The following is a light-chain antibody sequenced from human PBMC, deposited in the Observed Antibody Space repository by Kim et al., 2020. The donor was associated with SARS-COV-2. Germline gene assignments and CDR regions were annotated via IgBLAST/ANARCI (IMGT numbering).Light chain of an antibody. CDR2: DTS. Sequence: DIQLTQSPSSLSASLGDRVTITCQANQDITNYISWYHQKPGKAPKLLISDTSKVQTGVPSRFSGRVSGTDFTFTISILQPEDVGTYYCQEYDYLSPTFGGGTKVDIK. CDR3: QEYDYLSPT. CDR1: QDITNY. J-gene: IGKJ4*01. V-gene: IGKV1-33*01.